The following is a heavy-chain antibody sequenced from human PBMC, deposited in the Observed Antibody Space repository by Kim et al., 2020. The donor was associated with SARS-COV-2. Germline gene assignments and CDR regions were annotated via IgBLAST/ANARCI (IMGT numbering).Heavy chain of an antibody. D-gene: IGHD6-13*01. Sequence: GGSLRLSCAASGFTFSSYGMHWVRQAPGKGLEWVAVISYDGSNKYYADSVKGRFTISRDNSKNTLYLQMNSLRAEDTAVYYCAKDLVAAAVHYYGMDVWG. CDR2: ISYDGSNK. CDR1: GFTFSSYG. J-gene: IGHJ6*01. CDR3: AKDLVAAAVHYYGMDV. V-gene: IGHV3-30*18.